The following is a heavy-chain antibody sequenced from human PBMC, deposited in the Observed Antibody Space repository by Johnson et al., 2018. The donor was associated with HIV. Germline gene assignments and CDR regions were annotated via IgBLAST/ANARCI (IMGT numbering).Heavy chain of an antibody. V-gene: IGHV3-72*01. CDR3: AREVAAVGDAFDI. CDR2: TKNKANSYTT. J-gene: IGHJ3*02. Sequence: VQLVESGGGLVQPGGSLRLSCAASGFTFSDHYMDWVRQAPGKGLEWVGRTKNKANSYTTEYAASVKGRFTISRDDSKNSLYLQMNSLRAEDTAVYYCAREVAAVGDAFDIWGQGTMVTVSS. CDR1: GFTFSDHY. D-gene: IGHD6-13*01.